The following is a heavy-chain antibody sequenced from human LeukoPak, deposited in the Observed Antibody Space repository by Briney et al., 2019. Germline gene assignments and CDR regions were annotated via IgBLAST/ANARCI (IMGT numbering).Heavy chain of an antibody. D-gene: IGHD3-22*01. Sequence: GGSLRLSCAASGFTFSSYAMSWVRQAPGKGLEWVSAISGSGGSTYYADSVKGRFTISRDNSKNTLYQQMNSLRAEDTAVYYCAKDYDYDSSGYYDYWGQGTLVTVSS. J-gene: IGHJ4*02. CDR1: GFTFSSYA. V-gene: IGHV3-23*01. CDR3: AKDYDYDSSGYYDY. CDR2: ISGSGGST.